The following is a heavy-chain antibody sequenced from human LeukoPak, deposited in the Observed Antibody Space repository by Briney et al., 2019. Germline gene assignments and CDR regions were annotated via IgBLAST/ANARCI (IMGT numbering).Heavy chain of an antibody. CDR1: GFAFSSYS. CDR2: ITTSSTYI. Sequence: GGSLRLSCVASGFAFSSYSMNWVRQAPGKGLEWVSYITTSSTYIYYADSVKGRFTISRDNAKNSLYLQMNSLRAEDTAVYYCAKDLMYSSSSPFDYWGQGTLVTVSS. D-gene: IGHD6-13*01. J-gene: IGHJ4*02. CDR3: AKDLMYSSSSPFDY. V-gene: IGHV3-21*01.